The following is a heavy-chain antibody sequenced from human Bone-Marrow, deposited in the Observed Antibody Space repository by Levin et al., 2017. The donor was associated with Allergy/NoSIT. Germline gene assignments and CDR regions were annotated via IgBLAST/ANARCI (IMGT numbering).Heavy chain of an antibody. Sequence: SCAASGFTVSSNYMSWVRQAPGKGLEWVSVIYSGGSTYYADSVKGRFTISRDNSKNTLYLQMNSLRAEDTAVYYCARGDSGYDFYYFDYWGQGTLVTVSS. J-gene: IGHJ4*02. V-gene: IGHV3-53*01. CDR1: GFTVSSNY. CDR3: ARGDSGYDFYYFDY. CDR2: IYSGGST. D-gene: IGHD5-12*01.